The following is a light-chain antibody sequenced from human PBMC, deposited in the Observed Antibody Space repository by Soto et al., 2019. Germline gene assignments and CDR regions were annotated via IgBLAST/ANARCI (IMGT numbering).Light chain of an antibody. CDR3: MQGTHWPPYT. V-gene: IGKV2-30*01. CDR1: QSLVYSDGNAY. J-gene: IGKJ2*01. Sequence: DVVMTQSPLSLPVTLGQPASISCRSSQSLVYSDGNAYLNWFHQRPGQSPRRLIYKVSYRDSGVPDRFSGSGSGTDFTLKISRGEAEDVGVYYCMQGTHWPPYTFGQGTKLEIK. CDR2: KVS.